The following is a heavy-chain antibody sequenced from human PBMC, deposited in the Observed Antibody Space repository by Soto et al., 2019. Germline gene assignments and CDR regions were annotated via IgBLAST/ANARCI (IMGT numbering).Heavy chain of an antibody. CDR3: VSDRGYGHASVPYS. Sequence: QAQLVESGGGVVQPGRSLRLSCAASGFTFSSYGMHWVRQAPGTGLEWVAVISYDGGLQHYADSVKGRFTISRDNSKNMGLLQMNSLRAEDTAVYYCVSDRGYGHASVPYSWGQGTRVSVSS. J-gene: IGHJ4*02. D-gene: IGHD5-18*01. CDR2: ISYDGGLQ. V-gene: IGHV3-30*03. CDR1: GFTFSSYG.